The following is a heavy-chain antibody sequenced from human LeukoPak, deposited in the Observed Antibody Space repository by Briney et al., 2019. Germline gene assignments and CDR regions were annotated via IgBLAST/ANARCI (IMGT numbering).Heavy chain of an antibody. D-gene: IGHD2/OR15-2a*01. Sequence: SETLSLTCAVSGYSISSGYYWGWIRPPPGKGLECVATIHHSGTTYYDPSLKSQATISVDTSKNQFSLKLSSVTAADTAVYYCARYSTSRAFDLWGQGSLVTVSS. CDR3: ARYSTSRAFDL. CDR2: IHHSGTT. J-gene: IGHJ4*02. V-gene: IGHV4-38-2*01. CDR1: GYSISSGYY.